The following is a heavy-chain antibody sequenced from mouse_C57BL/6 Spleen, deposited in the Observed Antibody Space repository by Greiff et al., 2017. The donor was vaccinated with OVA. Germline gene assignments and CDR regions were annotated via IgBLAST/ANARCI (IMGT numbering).Heavy chain of an antibody. CDR1: GFTFSSYG. CDR2: ISSGGSYT. CDR3: ARHVRPYAMGY. Sequence: EVMLVESGGDLVKPGGSLKLSCAASGFTFSSYGMSWVRQTPDKRLEWVATISSGGSYTYYPDSVKGRFTISRDNAKNTLYLQMSSLKSEDTAMYYCARHVRPYAMGYWGQGTSVTVSS. D-gene: IGHD2-14*01. J-gene: IGHJ4*01. V-gene: IGHV5-6*01.